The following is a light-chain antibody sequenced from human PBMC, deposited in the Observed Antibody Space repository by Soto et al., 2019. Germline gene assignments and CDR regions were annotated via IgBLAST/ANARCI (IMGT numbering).Light chain of an antibody. J-gene: IGKJ1*01. CDR2: GAS. V-gene: IGKV3-20*01. CDR1: QTVRSRY. Sequence: EIVLTQSPGTLSLSPGERATLSCRASQTVRSRYLAWYQQKPGQAPNLLIYGASSRATGIPDRFSGSGSGTDFTLNISRLGPEDFAVYYCQQYATSPWTFGQGTTVEIK. CDR3: QQYATSPWT.